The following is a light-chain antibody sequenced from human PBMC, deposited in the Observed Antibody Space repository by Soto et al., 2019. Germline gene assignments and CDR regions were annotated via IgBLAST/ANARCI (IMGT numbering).Light chain of an antibody. CDR1: QGLLHSNGYNY. V-gene: IGKV2-28*01. CDR3: MQSLETPWT. J-gene: IGKJ1*01. Sequence: DIVVTQSPLTLPVTPGETASISCRSSQGLLHSNGYNYLDWYLQKPGQSPQLLIYLGSNRASGVPDRFSGSGSGTDFTLKISRVEAEDVGLYYCMQSLETPWTFGQGTKVDIK. CDR2: LGS.